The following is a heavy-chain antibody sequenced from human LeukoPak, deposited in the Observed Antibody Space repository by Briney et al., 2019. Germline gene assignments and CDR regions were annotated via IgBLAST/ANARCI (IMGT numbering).Heavy chain of an antibody. V-gene: IGHV1-2*02. D-gene: IGHD2-15*01. CDR2: INPNSGGT. Sequence: ASVKVSCKASGYTFTGYYMHWVRQAPGQGLEWMGWINPNSGGTNYAQKFQGRVTMNRDTSISTAYMELSRLRSDDTAVYYCARENVVVVAARTWSDWFDAWGQGTLVTVSS. J-gene: IGHJ5*02. CDR1: GYTFTGYY. CDR3: ARENVVVVAARTWSDWFDA.